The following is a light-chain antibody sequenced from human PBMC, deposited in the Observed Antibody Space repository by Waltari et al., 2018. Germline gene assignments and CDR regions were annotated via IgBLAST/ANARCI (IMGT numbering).Light chain of an antibody. CDR3: SSRNGRANEVV. CDR2: GKD. Sequence: SSELTQDPAVSVALGQTVRITCQGDSLRTSYAGWYQLKPGQAPVLVMFGKDKRPSGIPDRFSGYSSGTTPSLTITGAQAEDEADYYCSSRNGRANEVVFAGGTKVTVL. V-gene: IGLV3-19*01. J-gene: IGLJ3*02. CDR1: SLRTSY.